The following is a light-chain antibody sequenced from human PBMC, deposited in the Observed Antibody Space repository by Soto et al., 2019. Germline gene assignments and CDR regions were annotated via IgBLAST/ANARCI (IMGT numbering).Light chain of an antibody. CDR3: SSYTSSSTYV. J-gene: IGLJ1*01. CDR2: DVS. CDR1: SSDFGGYNY. Sequence: QSALTQPASVSGSPGQSITISCTGTSSDFGGYNYVSWYRQHRGRAPKLMIYDVSNRPSGVSNRFSGSKSGNTASLTISGLQAEDEADYYCSSYTSSSTYVFGTGTKVTV. V-gene: IGLV2-14*01.